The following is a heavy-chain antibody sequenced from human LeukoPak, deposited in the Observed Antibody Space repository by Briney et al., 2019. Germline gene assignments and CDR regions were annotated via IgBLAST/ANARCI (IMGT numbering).Heavy chain of an antibody. D-gene: IGHD6-13*01. J-gene: IGHJ6*03. Sequence: PSETLSLTCTVSGGSISSGVYYWSWIRQPAGKGLEWIGRIYTSGSTNYNPSLKSRVTISVDTSKNQFSLKLSSVTAADTAVSYCAKGPTSSWSPSYSYYYYMDVWGKGTTVTASS. V-gene: IGHV4-61*02. CDR3: AKGPTSSWSPSYSYYYYMDV. CDR1: GGSISSGVYY. CDR2: IYTSGST.